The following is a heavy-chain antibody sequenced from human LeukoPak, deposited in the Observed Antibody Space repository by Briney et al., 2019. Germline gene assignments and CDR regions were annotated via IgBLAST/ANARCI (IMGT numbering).Heavy chain of an antibody. Sequence: SETLSLTCTVSGGSISSGGYYWSWIRQHPGKGLEWIGYIYYSGSTYYNPSLKSRVTISVDTSKNQFSLKLSPVTAADTAVYYCARGNMGTDSFDYWGQGTLVTVSS. J-gene: IGHJ4*02. CDR1: GGSISSGGYY. D-gene: IGHD2/OR15-2a*01. CDR2: IYYSGST. CDR3: ARGNMGTDSFDY. V-gene: IGHV4-31*03.